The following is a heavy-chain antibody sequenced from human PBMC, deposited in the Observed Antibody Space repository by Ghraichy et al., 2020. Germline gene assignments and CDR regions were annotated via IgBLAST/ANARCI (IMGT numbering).Heavy chain of an antibody. CDR2: IYYSGST. J-gene: IGHJ4*02. CDR1: GGSISSYY. CDR3: ASFPPYYYGSGSGLVY. Sequence: SETLSLTCTVLGGSISSYYWSWIRQLPGKGLEWIGYIYYSGSTNYNPSLKSRVTISVDTSKNPFSLKLSSVTAADTAVYYCASFPPYYYGSGSGLVYWGQGTLVTVSS. D-gene: IGHD3-10*01. V-gene: IGHV4-59*01.